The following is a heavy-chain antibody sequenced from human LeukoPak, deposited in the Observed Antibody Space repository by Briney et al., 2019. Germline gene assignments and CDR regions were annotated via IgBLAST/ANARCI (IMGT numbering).Heavy chain of an antibody. V-gene: IGHV3-30*18. D-gene: IGHD1-26*01. Sequence: PGGSLRLSCVASGFTFSSYAIHWVRQAPGKGLEWVAMISYDGSEKYYADFVKGRFSISRDNSKNTLYLQMNSLRAEDTAVYYCAKRRGHSGFDPWGQGTLVTVSS. CDR3: AKRRGHSGFDP. CDR1: GFTFSSYA. J-gene: IGHJ5*02. CDR2: ISYDGSEK.